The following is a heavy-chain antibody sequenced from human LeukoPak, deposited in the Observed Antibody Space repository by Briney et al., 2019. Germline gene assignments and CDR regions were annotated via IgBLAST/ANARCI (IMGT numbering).Heavy chain of an antibody. CDR3: AKTGGRFSPTYYFEY. V-gene: IGHV4-4*07. J-gene: IGHJ4*02. D-gene: IGHD1-26*01. CDR1: GVFITTYY. Sequence: SETLSLTCTVSGVFITTYYWNWVRQPAGKGLEWIGRVYGNGDTDYNPSLESRVSMSVDSATNEFSLRLTSVTAADTAVYFCAKTGGRFSPTYYFEYWGQGTLVTVSS. CDR2: VYGNGDT.